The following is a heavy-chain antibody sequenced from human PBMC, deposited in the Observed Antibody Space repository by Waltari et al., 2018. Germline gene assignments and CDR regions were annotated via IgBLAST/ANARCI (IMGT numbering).Heavy chain of an antibody. Sequence: EVQLVESGGGLVQPGGYLRLSCAASGFTFSSYELNWVSQAPGKEMEWVSYNSRRGRTIYYSDMVKGRCTISIDNSKNSLYLQLNSLRAEDTAVYYCARESYCCGDCYPDYWVQGTLVTVSS. CDR3: ARESYCCGDCYPDY. CDR2: NSRRGRTI. D-gene: IGHD2-21*02. CDR1: GFTFSSYE. J-gene: IGHJ4*02. V-gene: IGHV3-48*03.